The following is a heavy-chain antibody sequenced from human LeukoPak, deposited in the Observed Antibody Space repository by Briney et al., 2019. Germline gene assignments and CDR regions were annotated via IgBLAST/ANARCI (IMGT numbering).Heavy chain of an antibody. D-gene: IGHD2/OR15-2a*01. CDR3: ARGLFSPGDQ. V-gene: IGHV1-2*02. CDR1: GYTFTAYY. Sequence: ASVKVSCKASGYTFTAYYIHWVRQAPGQGLEWMGWIHTNSGGTNYEQRFRGRVTMTRDTSISTAYMELSSLGSDDTAMYYCARGLFSPGDQWGQGTLVTVST. J-gene: IGHJ4*02. CDR2: IHTNSGGT.